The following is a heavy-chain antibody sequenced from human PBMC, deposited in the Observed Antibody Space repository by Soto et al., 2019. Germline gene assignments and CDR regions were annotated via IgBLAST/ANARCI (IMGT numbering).Heavy chain of an antibody. D-gene: IGHD1-1*01. J-gene: IGHJ4*02. Sequence: GGSLRLSCAASGFTFSNYGMHWVRQAPGKGLEWVAVISYDGSNKYYPDSVKGRFTISRDNSKNTLYLQMNSLRAEDTAVYYCAKEKERWLQLLFYWGQGTLVTVSS. CDR2: ISYDGSNK. V-gene: IGHV3-30*18. CDR3: AKEKERWLQLLFY. CDR1: GFTFSNYG.